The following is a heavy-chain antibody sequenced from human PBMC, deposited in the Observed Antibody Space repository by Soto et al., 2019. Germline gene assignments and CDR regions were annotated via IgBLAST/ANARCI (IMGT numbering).Heavy chain of an antibody. J-gene: IGHJ3*02. CDR1: GFTFSNAW. CDR3: TTAKGYYDSSGYYAFDI. D-gene: IGHD3-22*01. Sequence: GGSLRLSCAASGFTFSNAWMSWVRQAPGKGLEWVGRIKSKTDGGTTDYAAPVKGRFAISRDDSKNTLYLQMNSLKTEDTAVYYCTTAKGYYDSSGYYAFDIWGQGTMVTDSS. CDR2: IKSKTDGGTT. V-gene: IGHV3-15*01.